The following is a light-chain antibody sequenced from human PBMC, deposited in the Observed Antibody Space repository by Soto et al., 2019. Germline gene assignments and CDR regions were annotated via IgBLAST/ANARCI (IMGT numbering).Light chain of an antibody. V-gene: IGKV1-33*01. CDR1: QDIRTS. J-gene: IGKJ3*01. CDR3: QHYHNLPPFT. Sequence: DIQMTQSPSSLSASVGARVSITCQASQDIRTSLSWFQQKPGRAPKLLIYGASYLETGVPSRFRGSGSGTDFTFTISRLQPEDIATYYCQHYHNLPPFTFGPGTRVDVK. CDR2: GAS.